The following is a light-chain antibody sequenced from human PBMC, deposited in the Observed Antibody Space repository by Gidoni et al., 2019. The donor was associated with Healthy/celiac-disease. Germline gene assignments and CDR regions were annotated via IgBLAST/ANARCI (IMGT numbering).Light chain of an antibody. CDR2: AAS. Sequence: DIQMTQSPSSLSASVGDRVTITCRASQSISSYLNWYQKKPGKAPKLLIYAASRLQSGVPSRFSGSGSGTDFTLPISSLQPENFATYYGQQGYSTQWTFXXXTKXEIK. V-gene: IGKV1-39*01. J-gene: IGKJ1*01. CDR3: QQGYSTQWT. CDR1: QSISSY.